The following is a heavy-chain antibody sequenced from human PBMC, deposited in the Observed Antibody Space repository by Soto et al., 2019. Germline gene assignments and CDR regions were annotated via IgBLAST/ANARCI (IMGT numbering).Heavy chain of an antibody. J-gene: IGHJ6*02. CDR3: ARDASDSSGWYSNYYGMDV. CDR1: GGTFSSYA. Sequence: QVQLVQSGAEVKKPGSSVKVSCKASGGTFSSYAISWVRQAPGQGLEWMGGIIPIFGTANYAQKFQGRVTITADESTSTAYMELSSLRSEDTAVYYCARDASDSSGWYSNYYGMDVWGQGTTVTVSS. V-gene: IGHV1-69*12. CDR2: IIPIFGTA. D-gene: IGHD6-13*01.